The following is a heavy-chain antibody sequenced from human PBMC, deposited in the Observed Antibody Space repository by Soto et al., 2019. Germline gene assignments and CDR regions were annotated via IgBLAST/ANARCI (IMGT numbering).Heavy chain of an antibody. V-gene: IGHV3-23*01. CDR2: ISVSGGGT. CDR3: AKSGGASPYYFDY. CDR1: AFTFNTYA. J-gene: IGHJ4*02. D-gene: IGHD1-26*01. Sequence: EVQLLESGGGLVQPGGSLRLSCAASAFTFNTYAMGWVRQAPGKGLEWVSAISVSGGGTYYADSVKGRFTISRDTSKNTLYLQMNSLRADDPAVYYCAKSGGASPYYFDYWGRGPLVTVSS.